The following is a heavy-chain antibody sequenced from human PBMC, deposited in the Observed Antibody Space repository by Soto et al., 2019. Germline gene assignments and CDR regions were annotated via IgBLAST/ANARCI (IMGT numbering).Heavy chain of an antibody. V-gene: IGHV1-18*01. J-gene: IGHJ5*02. CDR3: ARVKTYYYDSSGYSDWFDP. CDR1: GYTFTSYG. D-gene: IGHD3-22*01. CDR2: ISAYNGNT. Sequence: GASVKVSCKASGYTFTSYGISWVRQAPGQGLEWMGWISAYNGNTNYAQKLQGRVTMTTDTSTSTAYMELRSLRSDDTAVYYCARVKTYYYDSSGYSDWFDPWGQVTLVTVSS.